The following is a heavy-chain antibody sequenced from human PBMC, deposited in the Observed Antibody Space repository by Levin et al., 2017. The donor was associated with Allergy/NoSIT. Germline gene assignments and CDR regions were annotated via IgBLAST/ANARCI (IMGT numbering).Heavy chain of an antibody. Sequence: QPGGSLRLSCSASGFTFSSYSMYWVRQAPGKGLEYVSVVSSNGDETYYADSVKGRFTISRDNSKSTVYLQMSSLRVEDTAVYRCVRVLTTSRDGPFDYWGQGTLVTVSS. CDR3: VRVLTTSRDGPFDY. J-gene: IGHJ4*02. CDR1: GFTFSSYS. D-gene: IGHD5-24*01. CDR2: VSSNGDET. V-gene: IGHV3-64D*06.